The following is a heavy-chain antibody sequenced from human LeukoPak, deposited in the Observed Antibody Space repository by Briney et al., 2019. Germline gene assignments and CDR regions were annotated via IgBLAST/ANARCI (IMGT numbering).Heavy chain of an antibody. D-gene: IGHD3-10*01. V-gene: IGHV3-20*04. CDR3: AKDTRRGSISGEFDY. CDR2: INWNGGST. J-gene: IGHJ4*02. CDR1: GFTFDDYG. Sequence: SGGSLRLSCAVSGFTFDDYGMSWVRQAPGKGLEWVSGINWNGGSTGYADSVKGRFTISRDNSKNTLYLQMNSLRAEDTAVYYCAKDTRRGSISGEFDYWGQGTLVTVSS.